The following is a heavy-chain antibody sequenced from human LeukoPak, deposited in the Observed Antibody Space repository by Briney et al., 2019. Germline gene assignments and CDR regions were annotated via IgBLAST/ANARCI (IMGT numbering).Heavy chain of an antibody. CDR1: GYSFTNYW. D-gene: IGHD3-10*01. V-gene: IGHV5-51*01. Sequence: GESLKISCNGSGYSFTNYWIGWVRQMPGKGLEWMGIIYPGDSDTRYSPSFQGQVTISADKSISTAYLQWSSLKASDTAMYYCARVKTEGHYGSGSYWLGYYYYMDVWGKGTTVTVSS. CDR3: ARVKTEGHYGSGSYWLGYYYYMDV. CDR2: IYPGDSDT. J-gene: IGHJ6*03.